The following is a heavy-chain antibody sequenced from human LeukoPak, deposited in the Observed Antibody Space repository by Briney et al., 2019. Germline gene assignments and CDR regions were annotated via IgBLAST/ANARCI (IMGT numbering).Heavy chain of an antibody. Sequence: GASVKVSCKASGYTFTSYDINWVRQAPGQGLEWMGWINPNSGGTNYAQKFQGRVTMTRDTSISTAYMELSRLRSDDTAVYYCARVWSSGWYWGYFQHWGQGTLVTVSS. J-gene: IGHJ1*01. CDR3: ARVWSSGWYWGYFQH. CDR1: GYTFTSYD. V-gene: IGHV1-2*02. D-gene: IGHD6-19*01. CDR2: INPNSGGT.